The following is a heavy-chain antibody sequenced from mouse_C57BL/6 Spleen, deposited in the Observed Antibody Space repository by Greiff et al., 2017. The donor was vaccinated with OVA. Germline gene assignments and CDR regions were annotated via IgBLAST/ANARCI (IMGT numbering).Heavy chain of an antibody. D-gene: IGHD1-1*01. CDR3: AAFYGSSDAMDY. J-gene: IGHJ4*01. CDR1: GYSFTDYN. V-gene: IGHV1-39*01. CDR2: INPNYGTT. Sequence: VQLKESGPELVKPGASVKISCKASGYSFTDYNMNWVKQSNGKSLEWIGVINPNYGTTSYNQKFKGKATLTVDQSSSTAYMQLNSLTSEDSAVYYCAAFYGSSDAMDYWGQGTSVTVSS.